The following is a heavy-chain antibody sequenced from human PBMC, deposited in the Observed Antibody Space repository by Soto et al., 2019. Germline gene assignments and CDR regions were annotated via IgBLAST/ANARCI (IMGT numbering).Heavy chain of an antibody. D-gene: IGHD1-1*01. J-gene: IGHJ4*02. CDR2: VSDNGGRT. V-gene: IGHV3-23*01. CDR1: GFTFSNDG. CDR3: GKDYWSPRHFDN. Sequence: GGSLSLSWAAAGFTFSNDGMSWVRQAPGKGLEWVSAVSDNGGRTRYADSVKGRFTISRDNSQNTLYLQMLSLRADDTAIYYCGKDYWSPRHFDNWGQGTLVTVSS.